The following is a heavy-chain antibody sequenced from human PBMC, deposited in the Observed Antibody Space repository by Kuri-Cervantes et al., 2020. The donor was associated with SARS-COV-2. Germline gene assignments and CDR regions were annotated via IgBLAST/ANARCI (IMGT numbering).Heavy chain of an antibody. D-gene: IGHD3-16*01. CDR3: ARDLGAFDY. V-gene: IGHV3-7*03. Sequence: GESLKISCAASGFTFSSYWMSWVRQAPGKGLEWVANIKQDGSEKYYVDSVKGRFTISRDNAKNSLYLQMNSLRAEDTAVYYCARDLGAFDYWGQGNLVNVSS. CDR1: GFTFSSYW. J-gene: IGHJ4*02. CDR2: IKQDGSEK.